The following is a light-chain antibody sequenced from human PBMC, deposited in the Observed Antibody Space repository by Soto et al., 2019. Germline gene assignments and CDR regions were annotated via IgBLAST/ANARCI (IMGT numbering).Light chain of an antibody. V-gene: IGKV3-20*01. Sequence: EIVLTQSTGTLSLSPGERATLSCRASQSVSSSYLAWYQQKPGQAPRLLIYGTSSRATGIPDRFSGSGSGTDFTLTISRLEPEDFAVYYCQQYGISPPCTFGQGTKLAIK. CDR3: QQYGISPPCT. CDR2: GTS. CDR1: QSVSSSY. J-gene: IGKJ2*02.